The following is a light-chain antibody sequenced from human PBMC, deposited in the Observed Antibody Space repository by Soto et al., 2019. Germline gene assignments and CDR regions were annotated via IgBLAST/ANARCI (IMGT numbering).Light chain of an antibody. CDR3: QQYNNWPPWT. CDR1: QSVSRN. J-gene: IGKJ1*01. CDR2: GAS. V-gene: IGKV3-15*01. Sequence: EIVMTQSPATMSVSPGERATLSCRASQSVSRNLAWYQQKPGQAPRLLIYGASTRATGIPARFSGSGSGTEFALTISSLQSEDFVVYYCQQYNNWPPWTFGGGTKVEIK.